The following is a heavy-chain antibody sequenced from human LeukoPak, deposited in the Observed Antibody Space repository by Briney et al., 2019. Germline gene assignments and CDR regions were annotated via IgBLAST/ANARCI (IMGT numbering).Heavy chain of an antibody. D-gene: IGHD5-24*01. V-gene: IGHV3-33*06. J-gene: IGHJ4*02. Sequence: TGGSLRLSCAASGFTFSTYGMHWVRQAPGKGLEWVAVIWYDGSNKYYTDSVKGRFTISRDNSKNTVYLQMDSLRAEDTAVYYCAKDAFKEDGLDYWGQGTLVTVSS. CDR1: GFTFSTYG. CDR2: IWYDGSNK. CDR3: AKDAFKEDGLDY.